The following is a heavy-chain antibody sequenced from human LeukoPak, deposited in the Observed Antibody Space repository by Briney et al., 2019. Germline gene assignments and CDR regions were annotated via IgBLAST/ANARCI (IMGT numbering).Heavy chain of an antibody. CDR2: ISSSGSTI. J-gene: IGHJ3*02. Sequence: GGSLRLSCAASGFTFSDYYMSWIRQAPGKGLEWVSYISSSGSTIYYADSVKGRFTISRDNAKNSLYLQMNSLRAEDTAVYYRARAKRLRSLSGAFDIWGQGTMVTVSS. CDR3: ARAKRLRSLSGAFDI. D-gene: IGHD1-26*01. V-gene: IGHV3-11*01. CDR1: GFTFSDYY.